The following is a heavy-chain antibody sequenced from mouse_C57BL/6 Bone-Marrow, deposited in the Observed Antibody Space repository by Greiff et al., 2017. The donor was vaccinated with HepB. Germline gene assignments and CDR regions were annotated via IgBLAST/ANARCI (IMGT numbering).Heavy chain of an antibody. D-gene: IGHD2-3*01. CDR1: GYTFTSYW. J-gene: IGHJ4*01. CDR2: IDPSDSYT. Sequence: QVHVKQPGAELVKPGASVKLSCKASGYTFTSYWVQWVKQRPGQGLEWIGEIDPSDSYTNYNQKFKGKATLTVDTSSSTAYMQISSLTSEASAVYYCARSDGYYVPYAMDYWGQGTSVTVSS. V-gene: IGHV1-50*01. CDR3: ARSDGYYVPYAMDY.